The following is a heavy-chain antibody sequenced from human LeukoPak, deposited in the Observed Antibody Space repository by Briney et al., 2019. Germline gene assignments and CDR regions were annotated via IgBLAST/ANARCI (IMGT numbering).Heavy chain of an antibody. CDR1: GFTFDDYA. CDR3: AKIDTSGPRGHAFDV. Sequence: PGGSLRLSCAASGFTFDDYAMHWVRQAPGKGLEWVAGISWNSRSIGYADSVKGRFTISRDNAKNSLYLQMNSLRADDTALYYCAKIDTSGPRGHAFDVWGQGTMVTVSS. CDR2: ISWNSRSI. D-gene: IGHD3-22*01. J-gene: IGHJ3*01. V-gene: IGHV3-9*01.